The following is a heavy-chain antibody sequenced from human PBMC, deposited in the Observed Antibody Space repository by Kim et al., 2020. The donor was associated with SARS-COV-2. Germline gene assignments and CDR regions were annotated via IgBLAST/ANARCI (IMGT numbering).Heavy chain of an antibody. CDR1: GFTFSDHY. Sequence: GGSLRLSCAASGFTFSDHYMDWVRQAPGKGLEWVGRSRNKANSYTTEYAASVKGRFTVSRDDSKNSLYLQMNGLRTEDTAVYYCVRSYSGGFRAFDNWGQGTLVTVSS. V-gene: IGHV3-72*01. CDR3: VRSYSGGFRAFDN. D-gene: IGHD1-26*01. CDR2: SRNKANSYTT. J-gene: IGHJ4*02.